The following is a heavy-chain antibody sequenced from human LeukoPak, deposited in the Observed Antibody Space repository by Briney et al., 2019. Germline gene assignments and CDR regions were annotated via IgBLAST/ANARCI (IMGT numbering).Heavy chain of an antibody. J-gene: IGHJ3*02. CDR1: GFTFSSYS. Sequence: GRSLRLSCAASGFTFSSYSMNWVRQAPGKGLEWISYITSSSSSIYYADSVTGRFTISRDNAKNSLYLQMNSLRAEDTAVYYCAKNLIPYGDPNEAFDIWGQGTMVTVSS. D-gene: IGHD4-17*01. CDR3: AKNLIPYGDPNEAFDI. V-gene: IGHV3-48*01. CDR2: ITSSSSSI.